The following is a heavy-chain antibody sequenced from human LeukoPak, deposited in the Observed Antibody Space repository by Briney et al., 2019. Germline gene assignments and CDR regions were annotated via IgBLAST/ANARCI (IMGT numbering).Heavy chain of an antibody. V-gene: IGHV3-20*04. D-gene: IGHD6-13*01. Sequence: GGSLRLSCAASGFTFDEYGMSWVRQPPGKGLEWVAGFNWDGGRTGYAASVKGRFTISRDNSKNSLYLQMNSLRVEDTASYYCARGSSSWYGIFDYWGQGILVTVSS. J-gene: IGHJ4*01. CDR3: ARGSSSWYGIFDY. CDR1: GFTFDEYG. CDR2: FNWDGGRT.